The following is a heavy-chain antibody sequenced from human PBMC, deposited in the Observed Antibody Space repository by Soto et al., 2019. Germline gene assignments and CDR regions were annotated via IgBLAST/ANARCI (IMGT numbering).Heavy chain of an antibody. V-gene: IGHV4-31*03. CDR2: IYYSGST. J-gene: IGHJ4*02. Sequence: QVQLQESGPGLVKPSQTLSLTCTVSGGSISSGGYYWSWIRQHPGKGLEWIGYIYYSGSTYYNQSLKSRVPISVDTAKNQFSLKLSSVTAADTAVYYWARARVSSSSRAFDYWGQGTLVTVAS. CDR3: ARARVSSSSRAFDY. CDR1: GGSISSGGYY. D-gene: IGHD6-6*01.